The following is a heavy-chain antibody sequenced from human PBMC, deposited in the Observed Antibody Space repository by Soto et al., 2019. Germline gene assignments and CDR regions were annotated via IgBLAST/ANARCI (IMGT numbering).Heavy chain of an antibody. J-gene: IGHJ4*02. CDR1: GGSMSSYY. V-gene: IGHV4-59*08. D-gene: IGHD3-16*01. Sequence: SETLSLSCTVSGGSMSSYYWSWVRQPPGKGLEWIGYIYYSGSTNYNPSLKSRVTISVDTSKNQFSLMLSSVTASDTAVYYCARHGGDGYNDFFDFWGQGNLVTVSS. CDR3: ARHGGDGYNDFFDF. CDR2: IYYSGST.